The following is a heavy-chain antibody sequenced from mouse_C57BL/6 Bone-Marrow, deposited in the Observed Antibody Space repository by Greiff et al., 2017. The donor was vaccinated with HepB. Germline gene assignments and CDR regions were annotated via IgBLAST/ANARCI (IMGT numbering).Heavy chain of an antibody. Sequence: VQLQQSGAELVRPGASVKLSCKASGYTFTDYYINWVKQRPGQGLEWIARIYPGSGNTYYNEKFKGKATLTAEKSSSTAYMQLSSLTSEDAAVYFCARRYGSRGGDYFDYWGQGTTLTVS. V-gene: IGHV1-76*01. CDR1: GYTFTDYY. CDR2: IYPGSGNT. J-gene: IGHJ2*01. D-gene: IGHD1-1*01. CDR3: ARRYGSRGGDYFDY.